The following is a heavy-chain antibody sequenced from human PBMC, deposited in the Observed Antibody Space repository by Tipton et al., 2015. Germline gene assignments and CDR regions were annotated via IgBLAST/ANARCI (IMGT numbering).Heavy chain of an antibody. Sequence: TLSLTCTVSGGSVSTSNYYWGWIRQPPGEGLEWIGYIQYSGTTNYNPSLGSRVTISVDTSKSQFSLTLSSLTAADAAVYYCARLGSGISGSPPSYFDFWGRGSLVAVSS. D-gene: IGHD3-10*01. CDR3: ARLGSGISGSPPSYFDF. CDR2: IQYSGTT. CDR1: GGSVSTSNYY. V-gene: IGHV4-61*01. J-gene: IGHJ4*02.